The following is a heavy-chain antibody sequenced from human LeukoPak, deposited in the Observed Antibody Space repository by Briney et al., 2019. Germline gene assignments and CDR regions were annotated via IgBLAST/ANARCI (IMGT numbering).Heavy chain of an antibody. CDR2: IYYSGST. V-gene: IGHV4-39*01. CDR3: ARQGDYDFWSGRSIRGLDI. CDR1: GGSISSSSYY. Sequence: PSETLSLTCTVSGGSISSSSYYWGWIRQPPGKGLEWIGSIYYSGSTYYNPSLKSRVTISVDTSKNQFSLKLSSVTAADTAVYYCARQGDYDFWSGRSIRGLDIWGQGTMVTVSS. J-gene: IGHJ3*02. D-gene: IGHD3-3*01.